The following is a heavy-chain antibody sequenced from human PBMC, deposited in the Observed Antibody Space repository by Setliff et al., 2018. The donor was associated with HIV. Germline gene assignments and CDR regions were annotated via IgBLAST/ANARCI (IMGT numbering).Heavy chain of an antibody. V-gene: IGHV3-74*01. CDR2: INSDGSST. Sequence: PGGSLRLSCAASGFTFSSYWMHWVRQAPGKGLVWVSRINSDGSSTSYADSVKGRFTISRDNAKNSLYLQMKSLRVEDTGVYFCARGWRDGYTFLDSWGQGTLVTVSS. J-gene: IGHJ4*02. CDR3: ARGWRDGYTFLDS. CDR1: GFTFSSYW. D-gene: IGHD6-25*01.